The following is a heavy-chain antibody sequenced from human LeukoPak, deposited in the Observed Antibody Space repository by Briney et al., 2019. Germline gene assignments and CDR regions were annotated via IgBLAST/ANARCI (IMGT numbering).Heavy chain of an antibody. J-gene: IGHJ5*02. D-gene: IGHD3-3*01. Sequence: ASVKVSCKASGYTFTSYDINWVRQATGQGLEWMGWMNPNSGNTGYAQKFQGRVTMTRNTSISTAYMELSSLRSEDTAVYYRARVFADPNWFDPWGQGTLVTVSS. V-gene: IGHV1-8*01. CDR1: GYTFTSYD. CDR3: ARVFADPNWFDP. CDR2: MNPNSGNT.